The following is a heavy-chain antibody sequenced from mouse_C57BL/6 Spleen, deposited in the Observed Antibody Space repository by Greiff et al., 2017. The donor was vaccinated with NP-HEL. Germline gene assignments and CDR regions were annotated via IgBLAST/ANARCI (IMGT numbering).Heavy chain of an antibody. CDR3: ARSSYYSNYVGFAY. V-gene: IGHV1-55*01. Sequence: VQLQQPGAELVKPGASVKMSCKASGYTFTSYWITWVKQRPGQGLEWIGDIYPGSGSTNYNEKFKSKATLTVDTSSSTAYMQLSSLTSEDSAVYYCARSSYYSNYVGFAYWGQGTLVTVSA. D-gene: IGHD2-5*01. CDR2: IYPGSGST. J-gene: IGHJ3*01. CDR1: GYTFTSYW.